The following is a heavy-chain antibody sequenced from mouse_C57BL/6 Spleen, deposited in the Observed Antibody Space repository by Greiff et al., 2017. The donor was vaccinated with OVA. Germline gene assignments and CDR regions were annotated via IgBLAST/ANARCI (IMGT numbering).Heavy chain of an antibody. V-gene: IGHV1-15*01. CDR3: TRSLTGGAYYFDY. CDR2: IDPETGGT. CDR1: GYTFTDYE. J-gene: IGHJ2*01. D-gene: IGHD4-1*01. Sequence: VQLVESGAELVRPGASVTLSCKASGYTFTDYEMHWVKQTPVHGLEWIGAIDPETGGTAYNQKFKGKAILTADKSSSTAYMELRSLTSEDSAVYYCTRSLTGGAYYFDYWGQGTTLTVSS.